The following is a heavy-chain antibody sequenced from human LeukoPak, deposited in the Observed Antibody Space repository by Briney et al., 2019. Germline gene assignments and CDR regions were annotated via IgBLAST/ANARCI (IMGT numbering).Heavy chain of an antibody. V-gene: IGHV3-72*01. CDR1: GFSFSEHY. J-gene: IGHJ4*02. CDR2: TKNKANNYTT. CDR3: ARGGNSGNYAFRY. Sequence: PGGSLRLSCAASGFSFSEHYMDWVRQAPGKGLEWVGRTKNKANNYTTDYAASVKDRFTISRDDSKNSLYLQMYSLKTEDTAVYYCARGGNSGNYAFRYWGQGTLVTVSS. D-gene: IGHD1-26*01.